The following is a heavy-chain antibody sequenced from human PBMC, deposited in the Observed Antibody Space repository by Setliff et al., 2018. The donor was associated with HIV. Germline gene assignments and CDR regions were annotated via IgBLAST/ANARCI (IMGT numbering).Heavy chain of an antibody. D-gene: IGHD6-6*01. Sequence: SETLSLTCAVSGYSISIGYYWGWIRQPPGKGLEWIGNIYHSGSTYYNPSLKSRVTISVDTSKNRFSLKLSSVTAADTAVYYCAREFSSSSFDRWGQGTLVTVSS. CDR2: IYHSGST. CDR1: GYSISIGYY. V-gene: IGHV4-38-2*02. CDR3: AREFSSSSFDR. J-gene: IGHJ4*02.